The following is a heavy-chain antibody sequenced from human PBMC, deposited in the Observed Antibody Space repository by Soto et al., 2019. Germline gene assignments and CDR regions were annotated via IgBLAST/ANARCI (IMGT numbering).Heavy chain of an antibody. D-gene: IGHD2-2*01. J-gene: IGHJ4*02. CDR1: GFTFSSYG. Sequence: QVQLVESGGGVVQPGRSLRLSCAASGFTFSSYGMHWVRQAPGKGLEWVAVISYDGSNKYYADSVKGRFTISRDNSKNTLYLQMNSLRAEDTAGYYCAKVGRSAILFDYGGQGTLVTVSS. V-gene: IGHV3-30*18. CDR2: ISYDGSNK. CDR3: AKVGRSAILFDY.